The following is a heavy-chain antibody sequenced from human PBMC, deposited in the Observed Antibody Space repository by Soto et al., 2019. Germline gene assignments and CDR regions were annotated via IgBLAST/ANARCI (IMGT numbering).Heavy chain of an antibody. D-gene: IGHD3-16*01. CDR2: ISPYSGNI. J-gene: IGHJ6*04. CDR1: GYIFVNYG. CDR3: AMVDNYVTPTPQDV. Sequence: QVQLVQSGDAVRKPGSSVTVSCKASGYIFVNYGIAWVRQAPGQGLEWMGWISPYSGNIHYASKVQGRLTMTTDTSTSTAYMDLGSLTSDDTAVYYWAMVDNYVTPTPQDVWGEGKTVTVSS. V-gene: IGHV1-18*01.